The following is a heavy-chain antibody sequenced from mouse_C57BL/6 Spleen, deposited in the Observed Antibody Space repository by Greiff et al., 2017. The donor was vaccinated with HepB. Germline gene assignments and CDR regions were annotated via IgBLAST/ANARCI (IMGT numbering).Heavy chain of an antibody. CDR3: ARDRGRWWFAY. CDR2: IDPSDSET. V-gene: IGHV1-52*01. Sequence: QVQLQQPGAELVRPGSSVKLSCKASGYTFTSYWMHWVKQRPIQGLEWIGNIDPSDSETHYNQKFKDKATLTVDKSSSTAYMQLSSLTSEDSAVYYCARDRGRWWFAYWGQGTLVTVSA. D-gene: IGHD2-14*01. CDR1: GYTFTSYW. J-gene: IGHJ3*01.